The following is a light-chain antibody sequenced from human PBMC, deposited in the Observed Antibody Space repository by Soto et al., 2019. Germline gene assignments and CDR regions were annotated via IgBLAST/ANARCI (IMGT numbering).Light chain of an antibody. V-gene: IGKV3-15*01. CDR1: QSVSSN. CDR3: QQYNNWPPWT. Sequence: EIVLTQSLDTLSVSPGERATLSCLASQSVSSNLAWYQQKPGQAPRLLIYGASTRATGIPARFSGSGSGTEFTLTISSLQSEDFAVYYCQQYNNWPPWTFGQGTKVDI. J-gene: IGKJ1*01. CDR2: GAS.